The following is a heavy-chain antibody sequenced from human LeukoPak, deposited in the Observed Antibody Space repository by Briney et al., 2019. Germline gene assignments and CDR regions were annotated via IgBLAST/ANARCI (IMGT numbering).Heavy chain of an antibody. CDR1: GFNFNSYW. Sequence: GGSLRLSCAASGFNFNSYWMSWVRQAPGKGLEWVANIKQDGSEKYYVDSVKGRFTISRDNAKNSLYLQMNSLRAEDTAVYYCARGAYAWGQGTLVTVSS. D-gene: IGHD4-17*01. CDR3: ARGAYA. J-gene: IGHJ4*02. CDR2: IKQDGSEK. V-gene: IGHV3-7*04.